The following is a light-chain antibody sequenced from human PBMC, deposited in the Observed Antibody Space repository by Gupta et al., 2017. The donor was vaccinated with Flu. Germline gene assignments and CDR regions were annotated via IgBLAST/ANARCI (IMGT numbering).Light chain of an antibody. CDR2: AAS. Sequence: EIQITPSPSSLSASVSDRVTITCRASQGIINNLAWFQQKPGKGPKSLIYAASSLQSGVPSKLSGSGSVSGTDFTLTISDLQPEDSATYFCQHYNSYPPTFGQGTRLEIK. CDR1: QGIINN. J-gene: IGKJ5*01. CDR3: QHYNSYPPT. V-gene: IGKV1-16*02.